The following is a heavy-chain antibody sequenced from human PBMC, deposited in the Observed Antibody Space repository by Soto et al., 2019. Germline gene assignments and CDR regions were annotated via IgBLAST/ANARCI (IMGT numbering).Heavy chain of an antibody. CDR1: GYTFTSYA. Sequence: QVQLVQSGAEEKKPGASVKVSCKASGYTFTSYAMHWVRQAPGQRLEWMGWINAGNGNTKYSQKFQGRVTITRDTSASTAYMELSSLRSENTAVYYCARGIAPYYFDYWGQGTLVTVSS. J-gene: IGHJ4*02. D-gene: IGHD6-13*01. CDR3: ARGIAPYYFDY. V-gene: IGHV1-3*05. CDR2: INAGNGNT.